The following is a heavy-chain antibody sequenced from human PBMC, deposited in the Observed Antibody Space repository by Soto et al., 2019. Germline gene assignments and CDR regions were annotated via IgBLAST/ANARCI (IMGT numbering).Heavy chain of an antibody. CDR3: ARDRGGSKTDRHYYYYYGMDV. J-gene: IGHJ6*02. V-gene: IGHV3-30-3*01. Sequence: GGPLRLPCAPSGFPFSSYAMHWVRQAPGKELEWVAVISYDGSNKYYADSVKGRSTISRDNSKNTLYLKLYSLRAEDTAVYYCARDRGGSKTDRHYYYYYGMDVWGQGTTVTVSS. D-gene: IGHD1-26*01. CDR2: ISYDGSNK. CDR1: GFPFSSYA.